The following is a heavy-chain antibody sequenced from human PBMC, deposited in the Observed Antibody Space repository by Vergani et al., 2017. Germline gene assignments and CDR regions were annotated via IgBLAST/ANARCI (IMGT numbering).Heavy chain of an antibody. V-gene: IGHV1-2*02. CDR3: AKDLLRGRSGSYERNYYYGMDV. D-gene: IGHD1-26*01. J-gene: IGHJ6*02. CDR1: GYTFTGYY. Sequence: QVQLVQSGAEVKKPGASVKVSCKASGYTFTGYYMHWVRQAPGQGLEWMGWINPNSGGTNYAQKFQGRVTITADESTSTAYMELSSLRAEDTAVYYCAKDLLRGRSGSYERNYYYGMDVWGQGTTVTVSS. CDR2: INPNSGGT.